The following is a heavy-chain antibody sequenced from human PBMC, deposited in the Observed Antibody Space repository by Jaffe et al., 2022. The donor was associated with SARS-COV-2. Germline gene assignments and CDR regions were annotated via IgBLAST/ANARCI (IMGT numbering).Heavy chain of an antibody. V-gene: IGHV4-34*01. Sequence: QVQLQQWGAGLLKPSETLSLTCAVYGGSFSGYYWSWIRQPPGKGLEWIGEINHSGSTNYNPSLKSRVTISVDTSKNQFSLKLSSVTAADTAVYYCARGSPDYYDSTGLRYYYYMDVWGKGTTVTVSS. CDR3: ARGSPDYYDSTGLRYYYYMDV. CDR2: INHSGST. D-gene: IGHD3-22*01. J-gene: IGHJ6*03. CDR1: GGSFSGYY.